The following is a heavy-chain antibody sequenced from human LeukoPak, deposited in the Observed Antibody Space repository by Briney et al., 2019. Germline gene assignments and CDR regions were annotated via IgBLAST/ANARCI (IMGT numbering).Heavy chain of an antibody. J-gene: IGHJ4*02. CDR3: AKGGYTYGGRLFDY. CDR1: GFTFDDYV. Sequence: PGGSLRLSCAASGFTFDDYVMHWVRQAPRKGLEWVSFISGDGGATYYADSAKGRFTISRDNGRKSLYLQMHSLRTEDTALYYCAKGGYTYGGRLFDYWGQGTLVTVSS. V-gene: IGHV3-43*02. CDR2: ISGDGGAT. D-gene: IGHD5-18*01.